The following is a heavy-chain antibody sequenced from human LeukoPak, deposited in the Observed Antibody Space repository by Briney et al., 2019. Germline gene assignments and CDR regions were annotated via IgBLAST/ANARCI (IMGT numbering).Heavy chain of an antibody. CDR3: ARGHRLYCSSTSCYLGFDH. J-gene: IGHJ5*02. D-gene: IGHD2-2*01. V-gene: IGHV4-34*01. CDR2: INHSGST. CDR1: GGSFSGYY. Sequence: PSETLSLTCAVYGGSFSGYYWSWIRQPPGKGLEWIGEINHSGSTNYNPSLKSRVTISVDTSKNQFSLKLSSVTAADTAVYYCARGHRLYCSSTSCYLGFDHWGQGTLVTVYS.